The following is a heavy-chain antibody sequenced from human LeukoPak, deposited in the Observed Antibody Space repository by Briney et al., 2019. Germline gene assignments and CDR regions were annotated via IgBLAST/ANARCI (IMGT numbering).Heavy chain of an antibody. CDR2: ISYDGSNK. J-gene: IGHJ4*02. Sequence: GSLRLSCAASGFTFSSYAMHWVRQAPGKGLEWVAVISYDGSNKYYADSVKGRFTISRDNSKNTLYLQMNSLRAEDAAVYYCARAAAGPFDYWGQGTLVTVSS. CDR3: ARAAAGPFDY. CDR1: GFTFSSYA. V-gene: IGHV3-30-3*01. D-gene: IGHD6-13*01.